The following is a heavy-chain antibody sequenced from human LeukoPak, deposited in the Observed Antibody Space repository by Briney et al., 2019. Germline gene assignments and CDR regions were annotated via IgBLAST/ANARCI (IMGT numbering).Heavy chain of an antibody. Sequence: GGSLRLSCAASGFTVSSNYISWVRQAPGKGLEWVSGIRANGETTYYADSVKGRFTISRDNSKNTLYLQMNSLRAEDTAVYYCAKIRVRGVINQGAFDIWGQGTMVTVSS. D-gene: IGHD3-10*01. CDR3: AKIRVRGVINQGAFDI. CDR1: GFTVSSNY. CDR2: IRANGETT. V-gene: IGHV3-23*01. J-gene: IGHJ3*02.